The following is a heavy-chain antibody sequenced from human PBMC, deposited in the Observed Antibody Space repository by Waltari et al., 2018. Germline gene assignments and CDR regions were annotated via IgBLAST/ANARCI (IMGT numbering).Heavy chain of an antibody. V-gene: IGHV1-69*15. J-gene: IGHJ4*02. CDR2: IIPIFGTA. D-gene: IGHD3-22*01. CDR1: GGTFSSYA. Sequence: QVQLVQSGAEVKKPGSSVKVSCKASGGTFSSYAISWVRQAHGHGLEWMGRIIPIFGTANYAQKFQGRVTITADESTSTAYMELSSLRSEDTAVYYCARDRGVFGDYYDSSGYYSPYYFDYWGQGTLVTVSS. CDR3: ARDRGVFGDYYDSSGYYSPYYFDY.